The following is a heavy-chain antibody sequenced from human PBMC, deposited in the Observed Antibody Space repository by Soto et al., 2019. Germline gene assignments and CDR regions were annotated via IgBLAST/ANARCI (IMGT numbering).Heavy chain of an antibody. J-gene: IGHJ5*02. CDR1: GFTFSSYW. V-gene: IGHV3-7*01. Sequence: GGSLRLSCAASGFTFSSYWMSWVRQAPGKGLEWVANIKQDGSEKYYGYSVKGRFTISRDNAKNSLYMQMNSLRAEATAVYYCARDRATIVVVPAAIIGWFDPWGQGTLVTVSS. CDR2: IKQDGSEK. D-gene: IGHD2-2*01. CDR3: ARDRATIVVVPAAIIGWFDP.